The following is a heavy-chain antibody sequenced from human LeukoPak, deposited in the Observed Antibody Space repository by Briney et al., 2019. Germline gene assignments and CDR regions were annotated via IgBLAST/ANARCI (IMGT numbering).Heavy chain of an antibody. V-gene: IGHV3-23*01. D-gene: IGHD1-26*01. Sequence: PGGSLRLSCAASGITFSSYAMSWVRQAPGKGLEWVSAISGSSGNTYYADSVKGRFTISRDNSKNMLYVQMNSLRAEDTAVYYCAKGPSYSGIEVDYWGQGTLVTVSS. J-gene: IGHJ4*02. CDR1: GITFSSYA. CDR3: AKGPSYSGIEVDY. CDR2: ISGSSGNT.